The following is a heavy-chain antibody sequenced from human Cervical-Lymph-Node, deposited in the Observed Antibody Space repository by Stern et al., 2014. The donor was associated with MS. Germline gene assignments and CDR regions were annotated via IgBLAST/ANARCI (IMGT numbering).Heavy chain of an antibody. CDR3: LLAGMDV. CDR2: INHRRSP. J-gene: IGHJ6*02. D-gene: IGHD2-15*01. Sequence: QVQLQQWGAGLLKPSETLSLTCADYGGSFSGYYWSWIRQPPGKGLEWIGDINHRRSPNYNPSLKSRVTISIDTSKNQFSLRLDSVTAADTAVYYCLLAGMDVWGQGTTVTVSS. V-gene: IGHV4-34*01. CDR1: GGSFSGYY.